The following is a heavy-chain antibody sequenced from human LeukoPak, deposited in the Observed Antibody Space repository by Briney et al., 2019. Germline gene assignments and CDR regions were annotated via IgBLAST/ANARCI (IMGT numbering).Heavy chain of an antibody. CDR2: IYYSGST. Sequence: SETLSLTCTVSGGSISSSSYYWGWSRQPPGKGLEWIGSIYYSGSTYYNPSLKSRVTISVDTSKNQFSLKLSSVTAADTAVYYCARDKRIDGGFVWFDPWGQGTLVTVSS. J-gene: IGHJ5*02. D-gene: IGHD2-15*01. CDR1: GGSISSSSYY. V-gene: IGHV4-39*07. CDR3: ARDKRIDGGFVWFDP.